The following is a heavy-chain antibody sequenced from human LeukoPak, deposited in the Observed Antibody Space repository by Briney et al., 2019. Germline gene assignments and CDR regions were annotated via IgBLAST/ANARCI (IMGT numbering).Heavy chain of an antibody. V-gene: IGHV3-7*03. J-gene: IGHJ4*02. D-gene: IGHD1-14*01. Sequence: GGSLRLSCAASGLTFSNYWMDWVRQAPGKGLEWVANIKQDGSEKNYVDSVKGRFTISRDNSKNTLYLQMNSLRAEDTALYYCAIREPIGYWGQGTLVTVSS. CDR2: IKQDGSEK. CDR1: GLTFSNYW. CDR3: AIREPIGY.